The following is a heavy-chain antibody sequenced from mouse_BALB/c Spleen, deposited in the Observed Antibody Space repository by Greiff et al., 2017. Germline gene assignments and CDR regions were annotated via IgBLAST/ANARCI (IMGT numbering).Heavy chain of an antibody. Sequence: QVQLQQPGAELVKPGASVKLSCKASGYTFTSYWMHWVKQRPGQGLEWIGEINPSNGRTNYNEKFKSKATLTVDKSSSTAYMQLSSLTSEDSAVYYCARSDYRYDDRAMDYWGQGTSVTVSS. CDR2: INPSNGRT. J-gene: IGHJ4*01. CDR1: GYTFTSYW. V-gene: IGHV1S81*02. D-gene: IGHD2-14*01. CDR3: ARSDYRYDDRAMDY.